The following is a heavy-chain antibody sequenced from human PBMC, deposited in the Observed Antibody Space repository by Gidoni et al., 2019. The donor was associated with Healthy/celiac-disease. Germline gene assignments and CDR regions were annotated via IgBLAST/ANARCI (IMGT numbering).Heavy chain of an antibody. CDR3: TRPYGDYYY. CDR2: IRSKANSYAT. D-gene: IGHD4-17*01. V-gene: IGHV3-73*01. J-gene: IGHJ4*02. CDR1: GFTFSGSA. Sequence: EVQLVESGGGLVQPGGSLNLSCAASGFTFSGSAMHWVRQASGKGLEWVGRIRSKANSYATAYAASVKGRFTISRDDSKNTAYLQMNSLKTEDTAVYYCTRPYGDYYYWGQGTLVTVSS.